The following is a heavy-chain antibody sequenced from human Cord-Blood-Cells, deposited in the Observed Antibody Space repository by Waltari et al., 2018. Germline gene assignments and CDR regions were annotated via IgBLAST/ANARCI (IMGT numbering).Heavy chain of an antibody. Sequence: QVQLQESGPGLVKPSQTLSLTCTVLGGSTSSGCYYWSWIRQHPGKGLEWIGYIYYSGSTYYNPSLKSRVTISVDTSKNQFSLKLSSVTAADTAVYYCARDGRGGDWGNFDYWGQGTLVTVSS. CDR2: IYYSGST. J-gene: IGHJ4*02. CDR3: ARDGRGGDWGNFDY. D-gene: IGHD2-21*01. CDR1: GGSTSSGCYY. V-gene: IGHV4-31*03.